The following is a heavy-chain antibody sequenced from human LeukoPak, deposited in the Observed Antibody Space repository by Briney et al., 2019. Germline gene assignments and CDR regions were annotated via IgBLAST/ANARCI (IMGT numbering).Heavy chain of an antibody. J-gene: IGHJ4*02. CDR3: AKGQLWSGVAYFDY. Sequence: PGGSLRLSCAASGFTFSTFAMSWVRQAPGKGLEWVSLSSSGGDITYYAYSMKGRFTISRDNSKNTLYLHMNSLRAEDTAVYYCAKGQLWSGVAYFDYWGQGTLATVSS. V-gene: IGHV3-23*01. CDR2: SSSGGDIT. CDR1: GFTFSTFA. D-gene: IGHD3-10*01.